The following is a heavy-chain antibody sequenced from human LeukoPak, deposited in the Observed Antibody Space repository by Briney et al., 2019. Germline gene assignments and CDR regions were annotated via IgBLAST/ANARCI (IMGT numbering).Heavy chain of an antibody. J-gene: IGHJ1*01. CDR2: ISGSGGST. CDR3: ASPGYCSGSSCYSGYFQH. V-gene: IGHV3-23*01. D-gene: IGHD2-15*01. Sequence: GGSLRLSCAASGFTFSSYAMSWVRQAPGKGLEWVSGISGSGGSTYYADSVKGRFTISRDNSKNTLYLQMSSLRAEDTAVYYCASPGYCSGSSCYSGYFQHWGQGTLVTVSS. CDR1: GFTFSSYA.